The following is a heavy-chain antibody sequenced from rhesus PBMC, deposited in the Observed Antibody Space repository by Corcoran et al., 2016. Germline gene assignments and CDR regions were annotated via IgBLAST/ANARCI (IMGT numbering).Heavy chain of an antibody. D-gene: IGHD3-16*01. CDR1: GGSISSGYG. CDR3: ARAYYYSGSYYFDY. V-gene: IGHV4S7*01. CDR2: IYSSTGNT. Sequence: QVQLKESGPGLVKPSETLSLTCAVSGGSISSGYGWGWIRQPPGNGLAWIVTIYSSTGNTYDDPSLKSRVTISKDTSKNQFSLKLSSVTAADTAVYYCARAYYYSGSYYFDYWGQGVLVTVSS. J-gene: IGHJ4*01.